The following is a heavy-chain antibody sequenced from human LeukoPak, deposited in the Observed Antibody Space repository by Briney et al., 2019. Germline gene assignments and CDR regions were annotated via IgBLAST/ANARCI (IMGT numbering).Heavy chain of an antibody. CDR2: ISGSGAST. CDR1: GFTLSTNA. V-gene: IGHV3-23*01. J-gene: IGHJ4*02. Sequence: PGGSLRPSCLTSGFTLSTNAMSWVRQAPGKRLEWISGISGSGASTYYADSVKGRFTISRDDSRNTLYLQMNSLRGDDTAVYYCAKDVGKWESLHFFDYWGQGTLVTVSS. CDR3: AKDVGKWESLHFFDY. D-gene: IGHD1-26*01.